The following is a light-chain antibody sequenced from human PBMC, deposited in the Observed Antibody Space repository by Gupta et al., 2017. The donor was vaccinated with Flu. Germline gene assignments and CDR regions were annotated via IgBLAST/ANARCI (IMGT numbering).Light chain of an antibody. Sequence: IHMTQPPCSLSASVGDSVTITCRASQSISSYLNWYQQKPGKAPKLLLYDASSLKRGVPSRFSGSGYGIDYTLTISSLQPEEFVTYYCQQSYSITPKMYLFGQGTTMEIK. CDR1: QSISSY. J-gene: IGKJ2*01. CDR2: DAS. V-gene: IGKV1-39*01. CDR3: QQSYSITPKMYL.